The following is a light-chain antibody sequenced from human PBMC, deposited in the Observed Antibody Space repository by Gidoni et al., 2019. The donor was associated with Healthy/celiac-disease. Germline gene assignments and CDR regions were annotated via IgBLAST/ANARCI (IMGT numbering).Light chain of an antibody. J-gene: IGKJ2*04. Sequence: IQMTQSPSTLSASVGDRVTITCRASPSISSWLAWYQQKPGKAPKLLIDKASSLESGVPSRFSGSGSGTEFTLTISSLQPDDFATYYCQQYNSYSCSFGQGTKLEIK. V-gene: IGKV1-5*03. CDR1: PSISSW. CDR3: QQYNSYSCS. CDR2: KAS.